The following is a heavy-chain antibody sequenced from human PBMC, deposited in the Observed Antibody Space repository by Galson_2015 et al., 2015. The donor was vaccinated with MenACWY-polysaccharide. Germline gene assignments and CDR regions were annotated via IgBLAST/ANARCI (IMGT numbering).Heavy chain of an antibody. CDR1: GFTFSSYS. D-gene: IGHD2-15*01. CDR3: ARVVVAATSGGHAFDT. Sequence: SLRLSCAASGFTFSSYSMNWVRQAPGKGLEWVSSISSSSSYIYYADSVKGRFTISRDSAKNSLYLQMNSLRAEDTAVYYCARVVVAATSGGHAFDTWGQGTMVTVSS. J-gene: IGHJ3*02. CDR2: ISSSSSYI. V-gene: IGHV3-21*01.